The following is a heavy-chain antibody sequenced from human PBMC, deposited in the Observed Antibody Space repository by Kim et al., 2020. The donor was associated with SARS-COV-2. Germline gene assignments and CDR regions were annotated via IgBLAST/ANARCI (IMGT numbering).Heavy chain of an antibody. V-gene: IGHV5-51*01. CDR3: ARGSGWPSLTADYFRL. CDR1: GYKFSSYW. D-gene: IGHD6-25*01. Sequence: GESLKISCEGSGYKFSSYWIGWVRQMPGKGLEWMGVIYPGDSDTRYSPSFRGQVTISAANSISTAYLQWGSLKASDAAIYYCARGSGWPSLTADYFRLWGQGTLDSVSS. CDR2: IYPGDSDT. J-gene: IGHJ1*01.